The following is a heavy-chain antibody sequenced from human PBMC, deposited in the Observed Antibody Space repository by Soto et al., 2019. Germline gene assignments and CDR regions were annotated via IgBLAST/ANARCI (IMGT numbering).Heavy chain of an antibody. CDR3: ARDYGGSPNYGMDV. CDR2: IIPILGIA. V-gene: IGHV1-69*08. CDR1: GGTFSSYT. J-gene: IGHJ6*02. D-gene: IGHD4-17*01. Sequence: QVQLVQSGAEVKKPGSSVNVSCKASGGTFSSYTISWVRQAPGQGLEWMGRIIPILGIANYAQKFQGRVTITADKSTSTAYMELSSLRSEDTAVYYGARDYGGSPNYGMDVWGQGTTVTVSS.